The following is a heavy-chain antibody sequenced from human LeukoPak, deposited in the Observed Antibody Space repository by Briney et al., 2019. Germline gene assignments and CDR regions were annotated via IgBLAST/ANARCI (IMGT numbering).Heavy chain of an antibody. D-gene: IGHD6-13*01. Sequence: QPGGSLRLSCTASGFTFSAYAMSWVRQAPGKGLEWVSGMSGNGGTTYYADSVKGRFAISRDNSKNTLWLQMNSLRADDTAIYYCARDVEARISAAGTFDYWGQGSLVTVSS. CDR1: GFTFSAYA. J-gene: IGHJ4*02. CDR3: ARDVEARISAAGTFDY. V-gene: IGHV3-23*01. CDR2: MSGNGGTT.